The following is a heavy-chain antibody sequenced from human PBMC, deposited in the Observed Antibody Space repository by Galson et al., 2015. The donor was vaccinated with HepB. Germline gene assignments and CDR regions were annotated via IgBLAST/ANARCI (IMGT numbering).Heavy chain of an antibody. CDR3: AKGPGYYYSLGSYPDHDY. D-gene: IGHD3-10*01. CDR2: ISYDGSNK. Sequence: SLRLSCAASGFTFSSYGMHWVRQAPGKGLEWVAVISYDGSNKYYADSVKGRFTISRDNSKNTLYLQMNSLRAEDTAMYYCAKGPGYYYSLGSYPDHDYWGQGTLVTVSS. J-gene: IGHJ4*02. CDR1: GFTFSSYG. V-gene: IGHV3-30*18.